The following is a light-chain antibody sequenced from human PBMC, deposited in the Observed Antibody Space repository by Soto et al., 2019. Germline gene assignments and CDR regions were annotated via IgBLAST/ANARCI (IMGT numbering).Light chain of an antibody. J-gene: IGKJ2*01. Sequence: EIVLTQSPGTLSLSPGERATLSCRASQSVSSSYLAWYQQKPGQAPRLLIYGASSRATGIPDRFSGSGSGTDFSRTISRLETEDFAVYYCQQYGSSPPYTFGPGTKLEIK. V-gene: IGKV3-20*01. CDR1: QSVSSSY. CDR2: GAS. CDR3: QQYGSSPPYT.